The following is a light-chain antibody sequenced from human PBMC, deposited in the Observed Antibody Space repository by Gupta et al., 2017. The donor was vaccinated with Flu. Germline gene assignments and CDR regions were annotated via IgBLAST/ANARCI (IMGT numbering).Light chain of an antibody. CDR3: SSYTSSSTLRGV. CDR1: SSDVGGYNY. CDR2: EVS. Sequence: QSALTQPASVSGSPAQSITISCPGTSSDVGGYNYVSWYQQHPGKAPKLMIYEVSNRPSGVSNRFSGSKSGNTASLTISGLQAEDEADYYCSSYTSSSTLRGVFGGGTKLTVL. V-gene: IGLV2-14*01. J-gene: IGLJ2*01.